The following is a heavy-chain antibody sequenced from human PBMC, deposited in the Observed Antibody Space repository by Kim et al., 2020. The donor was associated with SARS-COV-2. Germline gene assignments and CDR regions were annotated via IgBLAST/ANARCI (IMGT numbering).Heavy chain of an antibody. J-gene: IGHJ5*02. Sequence: YVDSVKGRFTGSRYNAKNTLFLQMNSLRVEDTAVYYCVRDVSTSDTSFDPWGQGTLVTVSS. V-gene: IGHV3-74*01. CDR3: VRDVSTSDTSFDP.